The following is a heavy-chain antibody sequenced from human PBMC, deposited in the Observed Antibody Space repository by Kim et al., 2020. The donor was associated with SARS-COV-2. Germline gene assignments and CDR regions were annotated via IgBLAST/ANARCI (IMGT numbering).Heavy chain of an antibody. CDR2: IYYSGST. CDR1: GGSISSSSYY. Sequence: SETLSLTCTVSGGSISSSSYYWGWIRQPPGKGLEWIVSIYYSGSTYYNPPPKSRVTISVDTSKNQFSLKLSSVTAADTAVYYCARSSAGLVGLYNWFDPWGQGTLVTVSS. V-gene: IGHV4-39*01. D-gene: IGHD2-15*01. J-gene: IGHJ5*02. CDR3: ARSSAGLVGLYNWFDP.